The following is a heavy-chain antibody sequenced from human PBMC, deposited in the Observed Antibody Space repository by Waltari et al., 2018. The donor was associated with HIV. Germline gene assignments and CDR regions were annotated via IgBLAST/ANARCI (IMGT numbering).Heavy chain of an antibody. V-gene: IGHV1-18*01. CDR1: GFTFTNYV. CDR2: LSASDVNR. D-gene: IGHD3-10*01. CDR3: VRGGGSWLYDMYYYQGMDV. J-gene: IGHJ6*02. Sequence: VQLVQSGPEMRKPGASVKISCRASGFTFTNYVFSWVRQAPGQGLEWLGWLSASDVNRYVVQTFKDRVTLTTDSSTTTAYLEIRNLRSDDTATVYWVRGGGSWLYDMYYYQGMDVWGQGTAVTVSS.